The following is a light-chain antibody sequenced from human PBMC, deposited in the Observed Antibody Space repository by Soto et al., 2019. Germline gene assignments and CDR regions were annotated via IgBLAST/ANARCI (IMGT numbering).Light chain of an antibody. V-gene: IGKV3-11*01. CDR1: QSVSNY. CDR3: QQRSNWVT. J-gene: IGKJ5*01. Sequence: EIVLTQSPATLSLSPGERATLSCRASQSVSNYLAWYQQKPGQAPRLLIYDASNRATGIPARFSGSGSGTDVTLTISSLETEEFAVYYCQQRSNWVTCGQGTRLEIK. CDR2: DAS.